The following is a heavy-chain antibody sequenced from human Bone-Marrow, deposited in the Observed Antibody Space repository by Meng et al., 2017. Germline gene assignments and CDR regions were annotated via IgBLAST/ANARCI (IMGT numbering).Heavy chain of an antibody. CDR2: IHHGGNT. J-gene: IGHJ4*02. V-gene: IGHV4-4*02. CDR1: GGSVTSNNW. CDR3: VRVSGRDFGGWADS. D-gene: IGHD3-10*01. Sequence: VRLQESGQRQVKPSGTLSVTGDVSGGSVTSNNWWSGVRQSPGKALEWIGEIHHGGNTNYDLSLKSRVTISMEKAKNQIFLRLTSVTAADTAMYYCVRVSGRDFGGWADSWGQGTLVTVSS.